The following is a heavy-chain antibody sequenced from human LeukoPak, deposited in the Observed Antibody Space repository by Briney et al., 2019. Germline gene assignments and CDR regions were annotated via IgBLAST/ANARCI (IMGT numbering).Heavy chain of an antibody. CDR3: APQQAYSPYNWFDP. D-gene: IGHD5-12*01. Sequence: HAGGSLRLSCVGSRFTISKYWMHWVRQAPGTGLVWVSRIHPDGSITTYADSVKGRFTISRDNAENTLYLQMNSLRAEDTGVYYCAPQQAYSPYNWFDPWGQGTLVTVSS. CDR1: RFTISKYW. V-gene: IGHV3-74*03. CDR2: IHPDGSIT. J-gene: IGHJ5*02.